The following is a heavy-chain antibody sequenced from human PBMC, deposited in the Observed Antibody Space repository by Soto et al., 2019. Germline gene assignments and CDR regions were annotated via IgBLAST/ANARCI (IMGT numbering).Heavy chain of an antibody. V-gene: IGHV3-48*02. J-gene: IGHJ4*02. CDR3: ARDHPYSSSWSIFDY. CDR2: ISSSSSTI. D-gene: IGHD6-13*01. Sequence: GGSLRLSCAASGFTFSSYSMNWVRQAPGKGLEWVSYISSSSSTIYYADSVKGRFTISRDNAKNSLYLQMNSLRDEDTAVYYCARDHPYSSSWSIFDYWGQGTLVTVSS. CDR1: GFTFSSYS.